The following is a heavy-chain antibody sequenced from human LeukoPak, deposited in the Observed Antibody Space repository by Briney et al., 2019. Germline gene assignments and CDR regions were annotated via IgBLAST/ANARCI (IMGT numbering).Heavy chain of an antibody. CDR3: VTGKKDVAAAGTSLKVLFDY. CDR2: ISSNGGST. D-gene: IGHD6-13*01. CDR1: GFTFSSYA. V-gene: IGHV3-64*01. J-gene: IGHJ4*02. Sequence: GGSLRLSCAASGFTFSSYAMHWVRQAPGKGLEYVSAISSNGGSTYYANSVKGRFTISRDNSKNTLYLQMGSLRAEDMAVYYCVTGKKDVAAAGTSLKVLFDYWGQGTLVTVSS.